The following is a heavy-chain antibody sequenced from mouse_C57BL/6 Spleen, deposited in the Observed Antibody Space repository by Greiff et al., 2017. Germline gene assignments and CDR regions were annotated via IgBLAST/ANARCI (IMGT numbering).Heavy chain of an antibody. CDR2: INPNNGGT. CDR1: GYTFTDYY. CDR3: ARRFFAY. J-gene: IGHJ3*01. V-gene: IGHV1-26*01. Sequence: VQLQQSGPELVKPGASVKISCKASGYTFTDYYMNWVKQSHGKSLEWIGDINPNNGGTSYNQKFKGKATLTVDKSSSTAYMELRSLTSEDSAVYYCARRFFAYWGQGTLVTVSA.